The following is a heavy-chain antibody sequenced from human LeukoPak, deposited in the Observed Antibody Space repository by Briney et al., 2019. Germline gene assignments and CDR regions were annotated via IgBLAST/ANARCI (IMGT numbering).Heavy chain of an antibody. CDR1: GGSISSYY. V-gene: IGHV4-4*07. CDR3: ARGPASSGWYVVWFDP. Sequence: SETLSLTCTVSGGSISSYYWSWIRQPAGKGLGWIGRIYTSGSTNYNPSLKSRVTMSVDTSKNQFSLKLSSVTAADTAVYYCARGPASSGWYVVWFDPWGQGTLVTVSS. CDR2: IYTSGST. J-gene: IGHJ5*02. D-gene: IGHD6-19*01.